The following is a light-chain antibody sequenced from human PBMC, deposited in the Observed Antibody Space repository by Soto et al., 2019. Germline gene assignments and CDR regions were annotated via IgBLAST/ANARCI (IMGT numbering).Light chain of an antibody. Sequence: EIVLTQSPGTLSLSPGERATLSCRASQSVSSSYFAWYQQKPGQAPRLLIYAASSRATGIPDRFSGSGSGTDFTLTISRLEPEDFAVYYCQQYGSSLPITFGQGTRLEIK. CDR1: QSVSSSY. V-gene: IGKV3-20*01. J-gene: IGKJ5*01. CDR3: QQYGSSLPIT. CDR2: AAS.